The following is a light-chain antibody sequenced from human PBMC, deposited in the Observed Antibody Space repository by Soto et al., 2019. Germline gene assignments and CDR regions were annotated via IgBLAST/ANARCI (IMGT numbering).Light chain of an antibody. CDR2: DNN. J-gene: IGLJ3*02. CDR1: RSNIGAGHD. CDR3: QSYDSSLSVWM. Sequence: QSVLTQPPSVSGAPGQRVTISCTGSRSNIGAGHDVHWYQHLPGTAPKLLIYDNNNRPSGVPDRFSGSKSGTSASLAITGLQAEDEADYYCQSYDSSLSVWMFGGGTKLTVL. V-gene: IGLV1-40*01.